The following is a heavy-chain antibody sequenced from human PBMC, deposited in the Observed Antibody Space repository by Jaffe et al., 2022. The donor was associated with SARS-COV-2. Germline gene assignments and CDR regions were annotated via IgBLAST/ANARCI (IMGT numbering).Heavy chain of an antibody. CDR1: GGSFSGYY. J-gene: IGHJ3*02. CDR2: INHSGST. CDR3: ARGGGTLGYCSSTSCPERADAFDI. V-gene: IGHV4-34*01. Sequence: QVQLQQWGAGLLKPSETLSLTCAVYGGSFSGYYWSWIRQPPGKGLEWIGEINHSGSTNYNPSLKSRVTISVDTSKNQFSLKLSSVTAADTAVYYCARGGGTLGYCSSTSCPERADAFDIWGQGTMVTVSS. D-gene: IGHD2-2*01.